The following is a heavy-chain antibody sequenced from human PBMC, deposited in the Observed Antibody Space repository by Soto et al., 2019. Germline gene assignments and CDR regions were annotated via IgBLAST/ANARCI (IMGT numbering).Heavy chain of an antibody. CDR2: IYYSGTT. V-gene: IGHV4-31*03. D-gene: IGHD6-6*01. CDR3: ARATRGAQLGNAFDI. Sequence: QVQLQESGPGLVKPSQTLSLTCTVSGGSISSGGYYWSWIRQHPGKGLEWIGYIYYSGTTFYNPSLKSRVTISVDTSKNQFSLKVSSVTAADTAVYYCARATRGAQLGNAFDIWGQGTMVTVSS. J-gene: IGHJ3*02. CDR1: GGSISSGGYY.